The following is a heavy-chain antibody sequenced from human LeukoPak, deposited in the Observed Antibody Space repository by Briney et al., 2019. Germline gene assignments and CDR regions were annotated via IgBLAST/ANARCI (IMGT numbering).Heavy chain of an antibody. CDR3: ARESIAAAVPQVDY. D-gene: IGHD6-13*01. CDR1: GGSISSYY. Sequence: PSETLSLTCTVSGGSISSYYWSWIRQPPGKGLEWIGYIYYSGSTNYNPSLKSRVTISVDTSKNQFSLKLSSVTAADTAVYYCARESIAAAVPQVDYWGQGTLVTVSS. J-gene: IGHJ4*02. V-gene: IGHV4-59*01. CDR2: IYYSGST.